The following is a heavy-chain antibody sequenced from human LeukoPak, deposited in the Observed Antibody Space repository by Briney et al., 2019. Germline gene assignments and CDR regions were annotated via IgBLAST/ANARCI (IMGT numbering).Heavy chain of an antibody. J-gene: IGHJ4*02. CDR1: GFTFSNYW. V-gene: IGHV3-7*05. D-gene: IGHD1-14*01. CDR3: ATGGFRTFDS. Sequence: GGSLRLSCAASGFTFSNYWMSWVRQAPGKGLEWVTSIKQDGSEKFYVDSVKGRFTISRDNAKNSLYLQMNSLRAADTAMYYRATGGFRTFDSWGQGTLVTVSS. CDR2: IKQDGSEK.